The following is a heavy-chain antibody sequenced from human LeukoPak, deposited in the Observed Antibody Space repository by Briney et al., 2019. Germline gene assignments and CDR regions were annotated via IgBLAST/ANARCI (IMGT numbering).Heavy chain of an antibody. J-gene: IGHJ5*02. D-gene: IGHD5-18*01. CDR3: ARGRVATIRIQLWLRGNWFDP. Sequence: GGSLRLSCAASGFTFSSYWMSWVRQAPGKGLEWVANIKEDGSEKNYVDSVKGRFTISRDNAKNSLYLQMNSLRSEDTAVYYCARGRVATIRIQLWLRGNWFDPWGQGTLVTVSS. CDR2: IKEDGSEK. CDR1: GFTFSSYW. V-gene: IGHV3-7*03.